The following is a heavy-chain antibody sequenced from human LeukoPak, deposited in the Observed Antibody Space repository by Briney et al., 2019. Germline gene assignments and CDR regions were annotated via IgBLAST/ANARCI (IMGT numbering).Heavy chain of an antibody. V-gene: IGHV5-51*01. CDR3: ARRSSSWDRYDN. CDR2: IYPGDSDT. J-gene: IGHJ4*02. CDR1: GYSFTSYW. D-gene: IGHD6-13*01. Sequence: KLGESLKISCKGSGYSFTSYWIGWVRQMPGKGLEWMGIIYPGDSDTKYSPSFQGQVTISADKSISTAYLQWSSLKASVTAMHYCARRSSSWDRYDNWGQGTLVTVSS.